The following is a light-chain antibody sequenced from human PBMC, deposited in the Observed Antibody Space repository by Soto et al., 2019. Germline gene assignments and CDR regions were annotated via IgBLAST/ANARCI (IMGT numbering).Light chain of an antibody. Sequence: EIVLTQSPATLSLSPGESATLSCRATRSVSSYLAWYQQKPGQAPRLLIYDASSRATGIPDRFSGSGSGTDFTLTISRLEPEDFSVYYCQQYGNSPWTFGQGTKVDIK. V-gene: IGKV3-20*01. CDR3: QQYGNSPWT. CDR1: RSVSSY. CDR2: DAS. J-gene: IGKJ1*01.